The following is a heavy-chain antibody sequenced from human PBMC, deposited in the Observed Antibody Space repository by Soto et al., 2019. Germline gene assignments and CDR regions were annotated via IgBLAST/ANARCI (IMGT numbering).Heavy chain of an antibody. J-gene: IGHJ3*02. D-gene: IGHD4-17*01. Sequence: KTSETLSLTCAVHGSSFSGYFWNWIRQSPGKGVQWIGKVKNGGSPIYNPSLKSRLTISLDTSKNQFSLRLSAVTAADTAVYYCERAYDYRDPRDDFDTWGQGTTVTVSS. CDR1: GSSFSGYF. CDR2: VKNGGSP. V-gene: IGHV4-34*01. CDR3: ERAYDYRDPRDDFDT.